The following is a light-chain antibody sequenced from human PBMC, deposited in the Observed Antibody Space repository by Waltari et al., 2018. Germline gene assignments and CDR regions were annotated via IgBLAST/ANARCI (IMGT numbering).Light chain of an antibody. J-gene: IGLJ2*01. CDR1: SPNLGRNY. Sequence: QSVLTQPPSASGTPGQRVTIPCSGSSPNLGRNYVYWYHQPPGTTPKPLIFRNNQRPSGVPDRFSGSKSGTSASLAISGLRSEDEADYYCAAWDDSLSGGVFGGGTKLTVL. CDR2: RNN. V-gene: IGLV1-47*01. CDR3: AAWDDSLSGGV.